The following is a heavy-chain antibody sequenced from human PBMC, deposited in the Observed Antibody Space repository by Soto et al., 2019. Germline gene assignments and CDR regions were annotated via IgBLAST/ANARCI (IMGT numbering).Heavy chain of an antibody. CDR3: ARDVESYYYDSSGYSRDAFDI. CDR2: IYYSGST. CDR1: GGSISSGGYY. D-gene: IGHD3-22*01. J-gene: IGHJ3*02. Sequence: SETLSLTCTVSGGSISSGGYYWSWIRQHPGKGLEWIGYIYYSGSTYYNPSLKSRVTISVDTSKNQFSLKLSSVTAADTAVYYCARDVESYYYDSSGYSRDAFDIWGQGTMVTVS. V-gene: IGHV4-31*03.